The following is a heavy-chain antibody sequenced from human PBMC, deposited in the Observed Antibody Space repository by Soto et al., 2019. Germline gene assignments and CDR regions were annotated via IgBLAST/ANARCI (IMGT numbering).Heavy chain of an antibody. CDR2: VDWNDEA. CDR3: ARMKPLVPYYFDF. Sequence: SGPTLVNPTQTLTLTCTVAGFSLRTPGMRVSWLRQPPGKALEWLGRVDWNDEAFYDTPLTTRLTISKENSKNRVVLTLTNVDPVDTGTYYCARMKPLVPYYFDFWGQGALVTVPS. V-gene: IGHV2-70*04. D-gene: IGHD6-13*01. J-gene: IGHJ4*02. CDR1: GFSLRTPGMR.